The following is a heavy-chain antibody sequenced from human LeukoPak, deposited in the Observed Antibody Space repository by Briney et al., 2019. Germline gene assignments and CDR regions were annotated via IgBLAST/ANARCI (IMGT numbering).Heavy chain of an antibody. D-gene: IGHD3-10*01. V-gene: IGHV3-48*02. CDR3: AREPVTMVRGVSYYYGMDV. J-gene: IGHJ6*02. Sequence: PGGSLRLSCADSGLTFSSYSMNWVRQAPGKGLEWVSYISSGSSTIYYADSVKGRFTISRDNAKNSLYLQMNSLRDEDTAVYYCAREPVTMVRGVSYYYGMDVWGQGTTVTVSS. CDR2: ISSGSSTI. CDR1: GLTFSSYS.